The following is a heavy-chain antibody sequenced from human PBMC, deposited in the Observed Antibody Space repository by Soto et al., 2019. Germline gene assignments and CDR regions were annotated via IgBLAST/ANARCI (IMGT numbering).Heavy chain of an antibody. V-gene: IGHV3-23*01. D-gene: IGHD3-3*01. J-gene: IGHJ3*02. CDR2: IKAGAE. CDR1: GFTFSDYA. CDR3: AKDGGRFFNAFET. Sequence: EVQLLESGGILVQPGGSLRLSCTASGFTFSDYAMHWVRQAPGKGLEWLSSIKAGAEHHADSVTGRFTISRDNSKNTLYLQMNNLRVEDTAVYYCAKDGGRFFNAFETWGQGTLVTISS.